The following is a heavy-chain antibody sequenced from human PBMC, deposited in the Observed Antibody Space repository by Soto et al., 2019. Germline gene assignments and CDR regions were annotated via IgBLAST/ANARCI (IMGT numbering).Heavy chain of an antibody. V-gene: IGHV3-20*04. CDR1: GFTFDDYG. Sequence: PGGSLRLSCAASGFTFDDYGMSWVRQAPGKGLEWVAGINWNGSGKGYADSVKGRFTISRDNAKNSLYLQMNSLRAEDTAVYYCARGFYYDSNGYYPDYWGQGTLVTVSS. CDR2: INWNGSGK. CDR3: ARGFYYDSNGYYPDY. D-gene: IGHD3-22*01. J-gene: IGHJ4*02.